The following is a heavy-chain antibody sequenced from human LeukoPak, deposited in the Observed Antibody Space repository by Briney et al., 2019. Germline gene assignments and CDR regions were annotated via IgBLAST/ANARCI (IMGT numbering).Heavy chain of an antibody. CDR1: GFTVSSNY. CDR3: ARGFTHDYGDYFDY. J-gene: IGHJ4*02. V-gene: IGHV3-66*01. D-gene: IGHD4-17*01. Sequence: GGSLRLSCAASGFTVSSNYMSWVRQAPGKGLEWVSVIYSDSGGSTYYADSVKGRFTMSRDNSKNTLYLHMNSLRADDTAVYYCARGFTHDYGDYFDYWGQGTLVTVSS. CDR2: IYSDSGGST.